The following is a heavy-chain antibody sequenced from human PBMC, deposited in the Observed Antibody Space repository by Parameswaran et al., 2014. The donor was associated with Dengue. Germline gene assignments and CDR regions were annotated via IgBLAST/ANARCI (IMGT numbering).Heavy chain of an antibody. J-gene: IGHJ6*02. CDR2: IIPILGIA. Sequence: WVRQAPGQGLEWMGRIIPILGIANYAQKFQGRVTITADKSTSTAYMELSSLRSEDTAVYYCAAGPTYYYDSSGYPTHFYGMDVWGQGTTVTVSS. V-gene: IGHV1-69*02. D-gene: IGHD3-22*01. CDR3: AAGPTYYYDSSGYPTHFYGMDV.